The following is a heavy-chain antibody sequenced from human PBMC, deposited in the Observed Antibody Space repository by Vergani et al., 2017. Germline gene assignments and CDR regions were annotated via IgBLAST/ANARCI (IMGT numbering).Heavy chain of an antibody. CDR1: GFTFSSYA. Sequence: EVQLLESGGGLVQPGGSLRLSCAASGFTFSSYAMSWVRQAPGKGLEWVSAISGSGGSTYYADSVKGRFTISRDKSKNTLYLQMNSLRAEDTAVYYCALRWLGRKIXFDYWGQGTLVTVSS. CDR3: ALRWLGRKIXFDY. CDR2: ISGSGGST. D-gene: IGHD6-19*01. J-gene: IGHJ4*02. V-gene: IGHV3-23*01.